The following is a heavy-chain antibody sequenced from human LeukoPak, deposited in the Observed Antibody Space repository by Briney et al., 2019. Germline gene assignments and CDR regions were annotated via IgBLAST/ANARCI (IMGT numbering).Heavy chain of an antibody. CDR2: IYYSGTT. V-gene: IGHV4-39*07. J-gene: IGHJ5*02. CDR3: ARVNTLIRGIGWFDP. D-gene: IGHD3-10*01. Sequence: SETLSLTCNVSGGSISSSSYYWGWIRQPPGKGLELIGNIYYSGTTYYNPSLKSRVTISVDTSKNQFSLKLSSVTAADTAVYYCARVNTLIRGIGWFDPWGQGILVTVSS. CDR1: GGSISSSSYY.